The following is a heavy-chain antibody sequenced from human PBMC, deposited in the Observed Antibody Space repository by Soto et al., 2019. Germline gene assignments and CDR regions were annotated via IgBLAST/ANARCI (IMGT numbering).Heavy chain of an antibody. CDR3: AKDLGYFVCFQAEDG. D-gene: IGHD3-9*01. V-gene: IGHV3-23*01. Sequence: SLVRKTPGKGLEWVSAISGSGVSTYYADSVKGRFTISRDNSKKTLYLQMNSLRAEDTAVYYCAKDLGYFVCFQAEDG. CDR2: ISGSGVST. J-gene: IGHJ6*01.